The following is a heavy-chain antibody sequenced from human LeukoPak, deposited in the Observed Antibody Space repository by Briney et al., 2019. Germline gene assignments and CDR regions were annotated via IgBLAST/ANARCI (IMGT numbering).Heavy chain of an antibody. V-gene: IGHV1-18*01. CDR1: GYTFTSYG. D-gene: IGHD3-22*01. CDR2: ISAYNGNT. Sequence: ASVKVSCKASGYTFTSYGISWVRQAPGQGLEWVGWISAYNGNTNYAQKLQGRVTMTTDTSTSTAYMELRSLRSDDTAVYYCARGHRTSLDYYDSSGYSPPDYWGQGTLVTVSS. J-gene: IGHJ4*02. CDR3: ARGHRTSLDYYDSSGYSPPDY.